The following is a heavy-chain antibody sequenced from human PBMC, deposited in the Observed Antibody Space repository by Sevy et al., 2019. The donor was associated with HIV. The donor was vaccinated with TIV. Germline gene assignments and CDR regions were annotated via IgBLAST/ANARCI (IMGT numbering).Heavy chain of an antibody. J-gene: IGHJ6*02. D-gene: IGHD4-4*01. CDR2: IIAGRGNA. Sequence: ASVKVSCKASGYTFTTSAMHWVRQAPGQGLEWVGWIIAGRGNAKYSQKFQGRVTISRDTSASTAYMELNSLTSEDTAVYYCARPRAQYYYGMDVWGQGTTVTVSS. CDR3: ARPRAQYYYGMDV. V-gene: IGHV1-3*01. CDR1: GYTFTTSA.